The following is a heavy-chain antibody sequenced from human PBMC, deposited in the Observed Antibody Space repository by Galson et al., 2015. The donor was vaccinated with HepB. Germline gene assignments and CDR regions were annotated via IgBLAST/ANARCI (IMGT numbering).Heavy chain of an antibody. CDR3: ARGHKPSHLHSLTSHYGIYYYGMDV. J-gene: IGHJ6*02. V-gene: IGHV3-64D*08. D-gene: IGHD3-10*01. CDR1: GITFSDFA. Sequence: SLRLSCAASGITFSDFAMFWVRLAPGKGLEYVSAISTNGGTTYYADSVKDRFIISRDNSKNTLSLQMSSLRVEDTAVYYCARGHKPSHLHSLTSHYGIYYYGMDVWGQGTQVTVSS. CDR2: ISTNGGTT.